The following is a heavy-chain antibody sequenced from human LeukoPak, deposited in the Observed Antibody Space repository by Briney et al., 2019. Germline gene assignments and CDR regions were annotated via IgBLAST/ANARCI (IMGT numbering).Heavy chain of an antibody. CDR3: AKTTTGYGSGRFPGWPVDY. D-gene: IGHD6-19*01. J-gene: IGHJ4*02. V-gene: IGHV3-23*01. CDR1: GFTFSSYA. CDR2: IFGSGGST. Sequence: GRSLRLSCAASGFTFSSYAMYWVRQAPGKGLEWVSGIFGSGGSTHYADSVKGRFTISRDNSKNTVYLQMNSLRAEDTAVYYCAKTTTGYGSGRFPGWPVDYWGQGTLVTVSS.